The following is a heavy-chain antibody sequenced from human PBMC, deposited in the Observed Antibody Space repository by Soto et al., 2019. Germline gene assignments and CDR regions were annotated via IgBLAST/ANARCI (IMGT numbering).Heavy chain of an antibody. J-gene: IGHJ4*02. CDR2: ISSSSSYI. CDR3: ARRYCSGGSCSYFDY. CDR1: GFTFSSYS. D-gene: IGHD2-15*01. Sequence: EVQLVESGGGLVKPGGSLRLSCAASGFTFSSYSMNWVRQAPGKGLEWVSSISSSSSYIYYADSVKGRFTISRDNAKNSLYLQMNSLRDEDTAVYYCARRYCSGGSCSYFDYWGQGTLVTVSS. V-gene: IGHV3-21*01.